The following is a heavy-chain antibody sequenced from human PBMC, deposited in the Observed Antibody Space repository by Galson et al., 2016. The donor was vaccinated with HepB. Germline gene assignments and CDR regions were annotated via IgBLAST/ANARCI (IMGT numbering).Heavy chain of an antibody. J-gene: IGHJ6*03. D-gene: IGHD1-26*01. CDR2: SNLYDGTI. Sequence: SVKVSCKASGYIFTSSGISWMRQAPGQGLEWVGWSNLYDGTINYARKFQGRVSRTTDTSTSTAYMERRSLRFDDTAVYYCARDWDFNMDVWGKGNTVTVSS. CDR3: ARDWDFNMDV. V-gene: IGHV1-18*04. CDR1: GYIFTSSG.